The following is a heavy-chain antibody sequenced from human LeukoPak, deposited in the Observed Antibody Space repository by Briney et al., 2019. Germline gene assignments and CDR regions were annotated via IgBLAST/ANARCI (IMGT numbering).Heavy chain of an antibody. CDR2: INHSGST. V-gene: IGHV4-34*01. D-gene: IGHD3-9*01. CDR1: GGSFSGYY. Sequence: PSETLSLTCAVYGGSFSGYYWSWIRQPPGKGLEWIGEINHSGSTNYNPSLKSRVTISVDTSKNQFSLRLSSVTAADTAMYYCARLYYDILTGPRSWGQGTLVTVSS. CDR3: ARLYYDILTGPRS. J-gene: IGHJ4*02.